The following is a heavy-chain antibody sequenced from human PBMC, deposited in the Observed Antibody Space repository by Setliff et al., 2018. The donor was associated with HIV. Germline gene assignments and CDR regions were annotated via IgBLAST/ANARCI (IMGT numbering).Heavy chain of an antibody. J-gene: IGHJ4*02. CDR2: IDAGNGNT. V-gene: IGHV1-3*01. CDR1: GYTFTSYA. D-gene: IGHD2-15*01. Sequence: ASVKVSCKASGYTFTSYAMHWVRQAPGQRLEWMGWIDAGNGNTKYSQKFQGRVTITRDTSASTAYMELSSLRSEDTAVYYCARGGDSRVVVVAAILYYFDFWGQGTLVTVSS. CDR3: ARGGDSRVVVVAAILYYFDF.